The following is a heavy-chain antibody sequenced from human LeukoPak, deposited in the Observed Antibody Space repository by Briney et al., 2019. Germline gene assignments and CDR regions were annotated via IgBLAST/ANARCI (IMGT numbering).Heavy chain of an antibody. CDR3: ARAIPGIAAAGTTRYYYYMDV. Sequence: GASVKVSCKASGGTFSSYAISWVRQAPGQGLEWMGGIIPIFGTANYAQKFQGRVTITTDESTSTAYMELSSLRSEDTAVYYCARAIPGIAAAGTTRYYYYMDVWGKGTTVTVSS. D-gene: IGHD6-13*01. CDR2: IIPIFGTA. J-gene: IGHJ6*03. V-gene: IGHV1-69*05. CDR1: GGTFSSYA.